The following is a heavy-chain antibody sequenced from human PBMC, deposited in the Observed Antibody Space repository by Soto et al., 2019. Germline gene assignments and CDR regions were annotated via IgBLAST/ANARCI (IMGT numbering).Heavy chain of an antibody. CDR1: GFNFSSYG. CDR2: ISYDGSNK. D-gene: IGHD1-26*01. Sequence: QVQLVESGGGVVQPGRSLRLSCAASGFNFSSYGMHWVRQAPGKGLEWVAVISYDGSNKYYADSVKGRFTISRDNSKNTLYLQMNSLRAEDTAVYYCARSYSFDYWGQGTLVTVSS. CDR3: ARSYSFDY. J-gene: IGHJ4*02. V-gene: IGHV3-30*03.